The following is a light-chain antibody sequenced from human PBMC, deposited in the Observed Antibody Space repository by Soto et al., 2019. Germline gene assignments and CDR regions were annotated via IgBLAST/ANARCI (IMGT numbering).Light chain of an antibody. V-gene: IGKV1-27*01. J-gene: IGKJ3*01. CDR1: QGISNS. CDR2: SAS. CDR3: QHYNNAPPFT. Sequence: DIQMTQSPSSLSASVGDRVTITCRASQGISNSLAWYQQKPGKVPKLLIYSASTLQSGVPSRFRGSGSGTDFTLTITSLQPQDAATYYCQHYNNAPPFTFGPGTKVEIK.